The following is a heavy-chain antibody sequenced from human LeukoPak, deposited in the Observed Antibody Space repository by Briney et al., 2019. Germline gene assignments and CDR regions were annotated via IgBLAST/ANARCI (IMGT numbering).Heavy chain of an antibody. D-gene: IGHD6-13*01. V-gene: IGHV3-23*01. Sequence: GGSLRLSCAASGFIFSSYAMAWVRQAPGKALEGVSAISGSGGSTYYADSVKRRYTVSRDNSKNPLSLHTNSLRAEDTAVYSCAKRRAFGSSWPYYFDYWGRGTLVTVSS. CDR3: AKRRAFGSSWPYYFDY. J-gene: IGHJ4*02. CDR1: GFIFSSYA. CDR2: ISGSGGST.